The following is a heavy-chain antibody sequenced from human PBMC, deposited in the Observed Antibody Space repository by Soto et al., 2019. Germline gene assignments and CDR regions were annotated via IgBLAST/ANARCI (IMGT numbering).Heavy chain of an antibody. CDR2: IRSKANSYAT. CDR1: GFTFSGSA. CDR3: TRRKYDFWSGYYSGMDV. J-gene: IGHJ6*04. Sequence: GGSLRLSCAASGFTFSGSAMHWVRQASGKGLEWVGRIRSKANSYATAYAASVKGRFTISRDDSKNTAYPQMNSLKTEDTAVYYCTRRKYDFWSGYYSGMDVWGKGTTVTVSS. D-gene: IGHD3-3*01. V-gene: IGHV3-73*01.